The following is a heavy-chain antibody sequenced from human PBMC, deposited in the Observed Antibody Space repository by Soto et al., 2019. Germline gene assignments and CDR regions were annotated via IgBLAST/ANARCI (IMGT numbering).Heavy chain of an antibody. D-gene: IGHD2-21*01. CDR1: GYTLNHYP. J-gene: IGHJ4*02. CDR2: VNAGPGNT. V-gene: IGHV1-3*01. CDR3: ARDVTIYSVVVISGFDY. Sequence: QVHLVQSGAEVRKPGASVMISCTASGYTLNHYPMHWVRQAPGQGLEWMGWVNAGPGNTKYSQKFQGRVNITRDTLTNTAYMELNSLKSEDTAVYYCARDVTIYSVVVISGFDYWGQGTLVTVSS.